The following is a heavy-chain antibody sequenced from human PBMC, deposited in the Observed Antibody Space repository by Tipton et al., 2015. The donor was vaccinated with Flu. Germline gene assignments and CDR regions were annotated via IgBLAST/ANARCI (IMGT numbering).Heavy chain of an antibody. CDR1: GGSISSSSDY. CDR2: IYSSGTT. J-gene: IGHJ5*02. D-gene: IGHD4-11*01. V-gene: IGHV4-39*07. Sequence: TLSLTCNVSGGSISSSSDYWGWIRQPPGKGLEWIGTIYSSGTTNYNPSLESRVTISVDTTKNQLSLKLNSLTAADTAVYYCARRDYSNYVSEPKNWFDPWGQGILVTVSS. CDR3: ARRDYSNYVSEPKNWFDP.